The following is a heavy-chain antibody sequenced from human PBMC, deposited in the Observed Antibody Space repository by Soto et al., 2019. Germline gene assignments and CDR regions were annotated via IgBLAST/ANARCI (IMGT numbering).Heavy chain of an antibody. CDR1: GGSISSGDFC. D-gene: IGHD3-10*01. J-gene: IGHJ4*02. CDR2: IYYSGST. Sequence: SETLSLTCTVSGGSISSGDFCWSWIRQPPGKGLVWIGYIYYSGSTYYSPSLKSRVTISVDTSKNQFSLKLSSVTAADTAVYYCARDSYYGSGSYYKYSHYFDYWGQGTLVTVSS. V-gene: IGHV4-31*02. CDR3: ARDSYYGSGSYYKYSHYFDY.